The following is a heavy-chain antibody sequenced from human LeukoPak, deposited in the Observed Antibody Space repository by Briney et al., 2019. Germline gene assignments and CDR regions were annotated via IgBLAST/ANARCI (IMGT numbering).Heavy chain of an antibody. V-gene: IGHV3-30*18. Sequence: GGSLRLSCAASGFTFSSHGMHWVRQAPGKGLEWVAVVSYDGSEKYYVDSVKDRFTISRDNSKNTLYLQMNSLRIEDTAVYYCAKDRAGASGPSYGSDVWGQGTTVTVSS. CDR2: VSYDGSEK. CDR1: GFTFSSHG. CDR3: AKDRAGASGPSYGSDV. J-gene: IGHJ6*02. D-gene: IGHD1-26*01.